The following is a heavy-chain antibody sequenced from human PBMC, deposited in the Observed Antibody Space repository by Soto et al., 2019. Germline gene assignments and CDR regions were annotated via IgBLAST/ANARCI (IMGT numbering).Heavy chain of an antibody. CDR2: ISSSSSTI. CDR3: AKSLGSYYYYGMDV. Sequence: GGSLRLSCAASGFTFSSYSMNWVRQAPGKGLEWVSYISSSSSTIYYADSVKCRFTISRDNAKNSLYLQMNSLRDEDTAVYYCAKSLGSYYYYGMDVWGQGTTVTVSS. J-gene: IGHJ6*02. V-gene: IGHV3-48*02. D-gene: IGHD1-26*01. CDR1: GFTFSSYS.